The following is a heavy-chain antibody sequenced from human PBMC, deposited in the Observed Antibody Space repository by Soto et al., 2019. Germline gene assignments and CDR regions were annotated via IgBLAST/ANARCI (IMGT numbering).Heavy chain of an antibody. V-gene: IGHV1-18*01. D-gene: IGHD6-19*01. J-gene: IGHJ4*02. CDR2: ISPYSGNT. CDR1: GYIFTNYD. Sequence: QVQLVQSGGEVKKPGASVKVSCKASGYIFTNYDIGWVRQAPGQGLEWMGWISPYSGNTKYTQKVQGRVTMTTDTSTSTAYMELTSLRSGDTAVYYCVRFASSGWYTGGYWGQGTLVTVSS. CDR3: VRFASSGWYTGGY.